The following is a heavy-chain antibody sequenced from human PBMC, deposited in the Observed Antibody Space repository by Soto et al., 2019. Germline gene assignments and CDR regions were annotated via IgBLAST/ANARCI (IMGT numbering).Heavy chain of an antibody. J-gene: IGHJ4*02. CDR1: GGSFSGYY. V-gene: IGHV4-34*01. Sequence: SETLSLTCAVYGGSFSGYYWSWIRQPPGKGLEWIGEINHSGSTLYNPSLKSRVTISLDRSKNQFSLKLSSVTAADTAVYYCASDYGSGSYRFDFWGQGTLVTVSS. CDR3: ASDYGSGSYRFDF. CDR2: INHSGST. D-gene: IGHD3-10*01.